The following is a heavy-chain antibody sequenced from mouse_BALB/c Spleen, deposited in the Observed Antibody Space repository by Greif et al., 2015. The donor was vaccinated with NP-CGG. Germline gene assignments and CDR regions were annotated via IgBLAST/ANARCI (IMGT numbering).Heavy chain of an antibody. J-gene: IGHJ4*01. CDR2: IYPSDSYT. V-gene: IGHV1-69*02. CDR3: TTLYYGNYVYYAMDY. Sequence: VKLQESGAELVRPGASVKLSCKASGYTFTSYWINWVKQRPGQGLEWIGNIYPSDSYTNYNQKFKDKATLTVDKSPSTAYMQLSSPTSEDSAVYYCTTLYYGNYVYYAMDYWGQGTSVTVSS. CDR1: GYTFTSYW. D-gene: IGHD2-1*01.